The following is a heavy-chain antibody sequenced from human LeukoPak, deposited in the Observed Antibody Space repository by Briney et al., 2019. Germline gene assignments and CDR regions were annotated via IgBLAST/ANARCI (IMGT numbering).Heavy chain of an antibody. D-gene: IGHD6-25*01. Sequence: PSETLSLTCTVSGGSISSSSDYWGWIRQAPGKGLEWIGSFFVSGSTHYNPSLRSLATLFVDTSKNQFSLKLTSMTAADAATYFCARQFATAAADTRGYFDYWGQGTVVAVSS. CDR1: GGSISSSSDY. V-gene: IGHV4-39*01. CDR3: ARQFATAAADTRGYFDY. J-gene: IGHJ4*02. CDR2: FFVSGST.